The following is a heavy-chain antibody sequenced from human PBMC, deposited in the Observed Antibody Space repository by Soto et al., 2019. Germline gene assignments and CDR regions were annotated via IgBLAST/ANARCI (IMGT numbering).Heavy chain of an antibody. CDR3: AKDKGKAAGGSLDYFDY. Sequence: TGGSHRHSSTSSGLRFLRYSLSRVRQATGKGLAWVSSISGSGGGAYYADSVKGRFTLSRDNSKNTVYLQMNSLLAEDTAVYYCAKDKGKAAGGSLDYFDYGGQGTLVTVSS. J-gene: IGHJ4*02. CDR2: ISGSGGGA. V-gene: IGHV3-23*01. D-gene: IGHD6-25*01. CDR1: GLRFLRYS.